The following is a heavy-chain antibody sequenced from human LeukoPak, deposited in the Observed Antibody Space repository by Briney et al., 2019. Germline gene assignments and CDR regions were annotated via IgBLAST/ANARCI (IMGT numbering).Heavy chain of an antibody. CDR2: ISSSGSTI. D-gene: IGHD5-12*01. CDR1: GFTFSDYY. Sequence: GGSLRLSCAASGFTFSDYYMSWIRQAPGKGLEWVSYISSSGSTIYYADSVKGRFTISRDNSKNTLYLQMNSLRAEDTAVYYCAKDMEYSGYDLPSYYFDYWGQGTLVTVSS. CDR3: AKDMEYSGYDLPSYYFDY. V-gene: IGHV3-11*01. J-gene: IGHJ4*02.